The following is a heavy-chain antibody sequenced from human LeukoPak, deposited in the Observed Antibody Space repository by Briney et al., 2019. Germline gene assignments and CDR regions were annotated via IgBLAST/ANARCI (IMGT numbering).Heavy chain of an antibody. J-gene: IGHJ3*01. D-gene: IGHD5-24*01. Sequence: GGPLRLSCAASGFIFSNHVLLWLRPAPGRGRGWVASKHGNSETTNYGDSVKSQVTISRDNSKSTLYLQMNSVRAEDTAVYYCGREKIGDAIDAFDFWGQGTRVTVSS. CDR3: GREKIGDAIDAFDF. V-gene: IGHV3-23*01. CDR1: GFIFSNHV. CDR2: KHGNSETT.